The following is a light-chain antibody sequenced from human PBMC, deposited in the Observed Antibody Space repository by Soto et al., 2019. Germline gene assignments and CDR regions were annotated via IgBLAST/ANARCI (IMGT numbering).Light chain of an antibody. CDR2: DVS. Sequence: QSALTQPASVSGSPGQSITISCTGTSSDVGAYNYVSWYQQHPGKAPKFIIYDVSNRPSGISDRFSGSKSGNTASLTISGLQAEDDADYYCSSYTNSDSWVFGGGTKVTVL. J-gene: IGLJ3*02. CDR1: SSDVGAYNY. CDR3: SSYTNSDSWV. V-gene: IGLV2-14*03.